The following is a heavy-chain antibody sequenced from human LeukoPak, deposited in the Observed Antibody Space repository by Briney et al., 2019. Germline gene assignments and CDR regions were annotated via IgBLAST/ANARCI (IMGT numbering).Heavy chain of an antibody. CDR3: ARDRYYYDTSRYYSAFET. D-gene: IGHD3-22*01. CDR1: GFTFSSYW. CDR2: IYYSGST. J-gene: IGHJ3*02. Sequence: PGGSLRLSCAASGFTFSSYWMSWIRQPPGKGLEWIGYIYYSGSTNYNPSLKSRVTISVDTSKNQFSLKLSSVTAADTAIYYCARDRYYYDTSRYYSAFETWGQGTMVTVSS. V-gene: IGHV4-59*01.